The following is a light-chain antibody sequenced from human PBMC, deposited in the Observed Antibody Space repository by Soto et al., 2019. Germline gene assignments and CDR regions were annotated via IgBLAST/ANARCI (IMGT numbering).Light chain of an antibody. J-gene: IGKJ4*01. Sequence: EIVLTQSPGTLSLSPGERATLSCRASQSVSSSYLAWYQQKPGQAPRLLIYAASIRATGIPDRFSGSGSGTDFTHTIIRLEPEDFAVYYCQQYGSSPLTFGGGTKVEIK. CDR3: QQYGSSPLT. CDR1: QSVSSSY. CDR2: AAS. V-gene: IGKV3-20*01.